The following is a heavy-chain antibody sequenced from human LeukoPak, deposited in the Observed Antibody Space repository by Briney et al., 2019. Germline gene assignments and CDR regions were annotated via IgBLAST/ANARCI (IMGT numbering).Heavy chain of an antibody. D-gene: IGHD3-10*01. V-gene: IGHV4-34*01. J-gene: IGHJ4*02. CDR3: ASTRLLWFGEKSPFDY. CDR2: INHSGST. CDR1: GGSFSGYY. Sequence: SETLSLTCAVYGGSFSGYYWSWIRQPPGKGLEWIGEINHSGSTNYNPSLKSRVTISVDTSKNQFSLKLSSVTAADTAVYYCASTRLLWFGEKSPFDYWGQGTLVTVSS.